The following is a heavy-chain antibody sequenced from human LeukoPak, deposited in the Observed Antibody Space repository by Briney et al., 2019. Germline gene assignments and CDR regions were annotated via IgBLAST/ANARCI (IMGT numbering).Heavy chain of an antibody. J-gene: IGHJ4*02. CDR3: ARGDDYKSTLFDY. V-gene: IGHV4-59*01. D-gene: IGHD5-12*01. CDR2: TYYRGST. Sequence: SETLSPTCTVSGGSISSYYWNWIRQPPGKGLEWIGYTYYRGSTNYSPSLKSRVTISVDTSKNQFSLKLSSATATDTAMYYCARGDDYKSTLFDYWGQGTLVTVSS. CDR1: GGSISSYY.